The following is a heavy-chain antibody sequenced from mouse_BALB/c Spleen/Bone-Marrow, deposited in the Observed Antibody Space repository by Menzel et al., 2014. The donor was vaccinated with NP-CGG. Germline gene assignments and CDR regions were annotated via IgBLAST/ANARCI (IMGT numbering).Heavy chain of an antibody. CDR3: AKLLRGDYAMDY. D-gene: IGHD1-1*01. V-gene: IGHV1-80*01. Sequence: VQLQQSGAELVRPGSSVKISCKASGYAFSNYWMNWVKQRPGQGLEWIGQIYPGDGDTNYNGKFKGKATLTADKSSSTAYMQLSILTSEDSAVYFCAKLLRGDYAMDYWGQGTSVTVSS. CDR1: GYAFSNYW. J-gene: IGHJ4*01. CDR2: IYPGDGDT.